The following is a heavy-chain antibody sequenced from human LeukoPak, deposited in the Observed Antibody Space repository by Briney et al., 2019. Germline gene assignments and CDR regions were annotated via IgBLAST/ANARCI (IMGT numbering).Heavy chain of an antibody. CDR1: GFTVSTNY. V-gene: IGHV3-53*01. CDR3: AKYLNVAYYYGMDV. J-gene: IGHJ6*02. Sequence: GGSLRLSCAASGFTVSTNYMNWVRQAPGKGLEWVSVIYSAGSTYYADSLKGRFTISRDNSKNTLFLQMSSLRADDTAVYYCAKYLNVAYYYGMDVWGQGTTVTVSS. CDR2: IYSAGST. D-gene: IGHD2/OR15-2a*01.